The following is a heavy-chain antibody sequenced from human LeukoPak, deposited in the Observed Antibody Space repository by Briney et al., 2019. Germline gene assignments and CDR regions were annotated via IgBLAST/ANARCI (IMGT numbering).Heavy chain of an antibody. CDR2: INPNSGGT. CDR1: GYSFTGYY. CDR3: ARPHTVLYNWFDP. Sequence: GASVKVSCKASGYSFTGYYMNWVRQAPGQGLEWMGRINPNSGGTNYAQKFQGRVTMTRDTSISTAYMELSRLRSDDTAVYYCARPHTVLYNWFDPWGQGTLVTVSS. J-gene: IGHJ5*02. D-gene: IGHD4-11*01. V-gene: IGHV1-2*06.